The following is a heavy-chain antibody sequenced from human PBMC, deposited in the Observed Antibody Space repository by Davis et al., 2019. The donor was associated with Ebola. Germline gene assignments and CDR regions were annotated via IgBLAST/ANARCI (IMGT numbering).Heavy chain of an antibody. CDR3: ARAPPDFWMGVSGYYFDY. CDR1: GGSFSGYY. Sequence: MPSETLSLTCAVYGGSFSGYYWSWIRQPPGKGLEWIGEINHSGSTNYNPSLKSRVTISVDTSKNQFSLKLSSVTAADTAVYYCARAPPDFWMGVSGYYFDYWGQGTLVTVSS. CDR2: INHSGST. V-gene: IGHV4-34*01. J-gene: IGHJ4*02. D-gene: IGHD3-3*01.